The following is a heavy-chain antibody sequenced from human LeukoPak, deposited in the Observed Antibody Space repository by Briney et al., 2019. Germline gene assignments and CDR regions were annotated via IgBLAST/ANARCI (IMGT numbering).Heavy chain of an antibody. D-gene: IGHD3-22*01. J-gene: IGHJ4*02. CDR3: ARGWDYDSGGRPTAYVY. V-gene: IGHV1-69*13. CDR2: IIPISGTA. Sequence: SVKVSCKASGGSFSRYAISWVRQAPGQGLEWMGGIIPISGTANYAQKFQGKVTITADESTSTAYMEFSSLRSEDTAIYYCARGWDYDSGGRPTAYVYWGQGTLVSVSS. CDR1: GGSFSRYA.